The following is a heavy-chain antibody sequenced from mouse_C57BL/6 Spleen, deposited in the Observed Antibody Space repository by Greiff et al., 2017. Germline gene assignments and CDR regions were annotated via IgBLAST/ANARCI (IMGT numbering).Heavy chain of an antibody. CDR3: TPTTVVVPGFAY. J-gene: IGHJ3*01. CDR1: GFNIKDDY. D-gene: IGHD1-1*01. CDR2: IDPENGDT. V-gene: IGHV14-4*01. Sequence: IQLQQSGAELVRPGASVKLSCTASGFNIKDDYTHWVKQRPEQGLEWIGWIDPENGDTEYASKFQGKATITADTSSNTAYLQLSSLTSEDTAVYYCTPTTVVVPGFAYWGQGTLVTVSA.